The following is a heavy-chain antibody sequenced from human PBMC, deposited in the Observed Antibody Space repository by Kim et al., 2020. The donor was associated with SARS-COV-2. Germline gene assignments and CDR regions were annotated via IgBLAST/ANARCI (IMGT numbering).Heavy chain of an antibody. D-gene: IGHD3-9*01. V-gene: IGHV3-64D*06. J-gene: IGHJ5*02. Sequence: GGSLRLSCSASGFTFSDYAMHWVRQAPEKRLEFVSAITSSGSSTYYAVSVKGRFTISRDNSKNTLYLQMSSLRDEDTAVYYCVKWPPNPYDKRGDWFGPWGQGIQVAVSS. CDR1: GFTFSDYA. CDR3: VKWPPNPYDKRGDWFGP. CDR2: ITSSGSST.